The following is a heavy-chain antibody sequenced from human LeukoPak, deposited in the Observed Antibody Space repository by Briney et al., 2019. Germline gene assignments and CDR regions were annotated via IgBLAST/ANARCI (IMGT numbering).Heavy chain of an antibody. D-gene: IGHD3-16*01. Sequence: SETLSLTCTVSGGSISSSSYYWGWIRQPPGKGLEWIGSIYYSVSTYYNPSLKSRVTISVDTSKNQFSLKLSSVTAADTAVYYCARLDYGTLYPWRQGTLVTVSS. CDR3: ARLDYGTLYP. J-gene: IGHJ5*02. V-gene: IGHV4-39*01. CDR1: GGSISSSSYY. CDR2: IYYSVST.